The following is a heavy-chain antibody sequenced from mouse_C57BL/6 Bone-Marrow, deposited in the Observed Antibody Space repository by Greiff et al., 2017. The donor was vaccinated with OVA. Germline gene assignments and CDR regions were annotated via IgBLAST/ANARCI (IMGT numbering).Heavy chain of an antibody. Sequence: QVQLQQSGAELVRPGASVTLSCKASGYTFTDYEMHWVKQTPVHGLEWIGAIDPETGGTAYNQKFKGKAILTADKSSSTAYMELRSLTSEDSAVYYCTDYYGLYYFDYWGQGTTLTVSS. CDR2: IDPETGGT. CDR1: GYTFTDYE. J-gene: IGHJ2*01. D-gene: IGHD1-1*01. CDR3: TDYYGLYYFDY. V-gene: IGHV1-15*01.